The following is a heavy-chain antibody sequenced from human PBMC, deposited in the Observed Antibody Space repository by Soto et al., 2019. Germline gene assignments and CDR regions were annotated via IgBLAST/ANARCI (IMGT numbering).Heavy chain of an antibody. V-gene: IGHV1-69*01. J-gene: IGHJ6*02. CDR3: ARALTGTTLYYYYGMDV. D-gene: IGHD1-20*01. CDR2: IIPIFGTA. Sequence: QVQLVQSGAEVKKPGSSVKVSCKASGGTFSSYAISWVRQAPGQGLEWMGGIIPIFGTANYAQKFQGRVTITADDSTSTAYMELSSLRSEDTAVYYCARALTGTTLYYYYGMDVWGQGTTVTVSS. CDR1: GGTFSSYA.